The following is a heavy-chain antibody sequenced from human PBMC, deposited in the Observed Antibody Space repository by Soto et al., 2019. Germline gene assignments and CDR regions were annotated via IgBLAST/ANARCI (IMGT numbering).Heavy chain of an antibody. J-gene: IGHJ6*02. CDR2: INAGNGNT. V-gene: IGHV1-3*01. Sequence: QVPLVKSGVEVKKPGASVKVSCKASGYTFTSYAMHWVRQAPGQWLEWMGWINAGNGNTKYSQKFQGRVTITRDTSAITAYMELRSLRSEDTAVYYCARELLLFSYGMDVWGQGTTVTVSS. CDR1: GYTFTSYA. CDR3: ARELLLFSYGMDV. D-gene: IGHD2-21*02.